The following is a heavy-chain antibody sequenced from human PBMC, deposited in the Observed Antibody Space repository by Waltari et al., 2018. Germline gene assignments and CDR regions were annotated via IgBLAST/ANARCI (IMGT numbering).Heavy chain of an antibody. CDR1: GFTFDRHG. J-gene: IGHJ4*02. CDR3: AKSTTGDAFSAFDH. V-gene: IGHV3-30*18. Sequence: QVEVVESGGGVVQPGGSLRLSCATSGFTFDRHGMHWVRQAPGKGLEWVALISYDGSDKKYADSVRGRFTISRDNFKNMIYLQMNSLRSDDTAIYYCAKSTTGDAFSAFDHWGQGTLVTASS. D-gene: IGHD2-21*01. CDR2: ISYDGSDK.